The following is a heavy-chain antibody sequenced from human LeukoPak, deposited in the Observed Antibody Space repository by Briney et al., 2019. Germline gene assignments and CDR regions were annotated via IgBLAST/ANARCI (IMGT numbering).Heavy chain of an antibody. V-gene: IGHV3-30*18. Sequence: GGSLRLSCAASGFTFNTYSMHWVRQAPGKGLEWVAVISYNGGIEYYADSVKGRFTISRDNSKNTLYLQMNSLKAEDTAVYYCAKSTLITVFGVPPPDSWGQGTLVTVSS. D-gene: IGHD3-3*01. CDR2: ISYNGGIE. CDR1: GFTFNTYS. CDR3: AKSTLITVFGVPPPDS. J-gene: IGHJ5*01.